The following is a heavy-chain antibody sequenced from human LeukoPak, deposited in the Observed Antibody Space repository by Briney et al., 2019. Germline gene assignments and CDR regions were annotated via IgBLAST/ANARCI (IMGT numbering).Heavy chain of an antibody. D-gene: IGHD3-22*01. CDR3: ARADYYYDSSGYYPLAFDI. CDR1: GFTFSSYW. Sequence: PGGSLRLSCAASGFTFSSYWMTWVRQAPGKGLEWVANIKQDGSEKYYVDSVKGRFTISRDNAKNSLYLQMNSLRAEDTAVYYCARADYYYDSSGYYPLAFDIWGQGTMVTVSS. J-gene: IGHJ3*02. CDR2: IKQDGSEK. V-gene: IGHV3-7*01.